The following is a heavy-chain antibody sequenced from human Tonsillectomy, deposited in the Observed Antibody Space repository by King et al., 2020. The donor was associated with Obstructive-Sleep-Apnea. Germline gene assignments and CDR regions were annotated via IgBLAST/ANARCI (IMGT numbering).Heavy chain of an antibody. CDR1: GYSFISYW. J-gene: IGHJ4*02. V-gene: IGHV5-51*01. CDR3: ARGAVAGTLRDYYFDY. D-gene: IGHD6-19*01. Sequence: VQLVESGAEVKKPGESLKISCQGSGYSFISYWIGWVRQMPGKGLEGMAMIDPGDSDIKYSPSFQGLVTMSVDKSSSTAYLQWSSLNVSDNALYFCARGAVAGTLRDYYFDYWGRGTLVTVSS. CDR2: IDPGDSDI.